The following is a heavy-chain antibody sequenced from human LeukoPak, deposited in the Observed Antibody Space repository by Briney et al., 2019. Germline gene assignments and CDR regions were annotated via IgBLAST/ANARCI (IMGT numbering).Heavy chain of an antibody. D-gene: IGHD6-13*01. J-gene: IGHJ4*02. CDR3: AKDKNAGTSIGFDY. V-gene: IGHV3-9*01. CDR1: GFTFDDSG. Sequence: GRSLRLSCTPAGFTFDDSGMHWVRQAPGKGLDWVSGISWNSGNLGYADSVKGRFTISRDNVENCLYLQMNSLRAEDTALYYCAKDKNAGTSIGFDYWGQGTLVTVSS. CDR2: ISWNSGNL.